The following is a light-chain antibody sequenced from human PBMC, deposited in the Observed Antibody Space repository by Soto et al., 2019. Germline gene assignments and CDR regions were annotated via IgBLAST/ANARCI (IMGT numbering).Light chain of an antibody. Sequence: QSVLTQPPSVSGAPGQRVTISCTGSGSNIGSTYDVQWYQQLPGTAPKLLIHGNTNRPSGVPDRFSGSKSGTSASLAITGLQADDEADYYCQSYDDSLSVHYVFGTGTKVTV. V-gene: IGLV1-40*01. CDR3: QSYDDSLSVHYV. J-gene: IGLJ1*01. CDR2: GNT. CDR1: GSNIGSTYD.